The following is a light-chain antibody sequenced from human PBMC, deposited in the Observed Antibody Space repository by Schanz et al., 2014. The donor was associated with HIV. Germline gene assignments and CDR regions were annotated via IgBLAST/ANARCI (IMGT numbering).Light chain of an antibody. CDR3: QSYDSSLSGVV. V-gene: IGLV2-8*01. J-gene: IGLJ2*01. CDR1: SSDVGAYNY. CDR2: EVS. Sequence: QSALTQPPSASGSPGQSVTIPCTGTSSDVGAYNYVSWYQQHPGEAPKLMIYEVSKRPSGVPDRFTGSKSGISASLDITGLQAEDEADYYCQSYDSSLSGVVFGGGTQLTVL.